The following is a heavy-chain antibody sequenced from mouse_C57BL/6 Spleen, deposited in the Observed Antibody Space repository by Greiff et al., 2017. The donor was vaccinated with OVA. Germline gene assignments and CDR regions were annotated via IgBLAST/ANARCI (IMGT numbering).Heavy chain of an antibody. D-gene: IGHD2-4*01. CDR2: IHPNSGST. CDR1: GYTFTSYW. V-gene: IGHV1-64*01. Sequence: QVQLQQPGAELVKPGASVKLSCKASGYTFTSYWMHWVKQRPGQGLEWIGMIHPNSGSTNYNEKFKSKATLTVDKSSSTAYMQLSSLTSEDSAVYYCARWRDYDMGDYWGQGTTLTVSS. CDR3: ARWRDYDMGDY. J-gene: IGHJ2*01.